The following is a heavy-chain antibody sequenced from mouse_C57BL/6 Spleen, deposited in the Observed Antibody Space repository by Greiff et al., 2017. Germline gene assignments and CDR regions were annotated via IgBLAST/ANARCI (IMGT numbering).Heavy chain of an antibody. V-gene: IGHV10-1*01. D-gene: IGHD2-3*01. CDR1: GFSFNTYA. Sequence: EVQVVESGGGLVQPKGSLKLSCAASGFSFNTYAMNWVRQAPGKGLEWVARIRSKSNNYATYYADSVKDRFTISRDDSESMLYLQMNNLKTEDTAMYYCVRPPGPDGYYTWFAYWGQGTLVTVSA. CDR3: VRPPGPDGYYTWFAY. CDR2: IRSKSNNYAT. J-gene: IGHJ3*01.